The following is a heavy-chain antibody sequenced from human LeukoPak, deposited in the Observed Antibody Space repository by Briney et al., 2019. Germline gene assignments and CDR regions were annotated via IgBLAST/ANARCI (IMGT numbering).Heavy chain of an antibody. J-gene: IGHJ2*01. CDR1: GGSISSGSYY. D-gene: IGHD2-2*01. V-gene: IGHV4-61*02. CDR2: IYSSGYT. CDR3: ARAVVIPTAYWYFDL. Sequence: SETLSLTCTVSGGSISSGSYYWSWIRQPAGKGLEWIGRIYSSGYTNYNPSLKSRVTISVDTSKDLFSLKLSSVTAADTAAYYCARAVVIPTAYWYFDLWGRGSLVTVSS.